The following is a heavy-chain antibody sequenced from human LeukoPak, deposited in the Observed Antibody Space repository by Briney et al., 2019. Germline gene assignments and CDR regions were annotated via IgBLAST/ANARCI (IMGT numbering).Heavy chain of an antibody. CDR2: IYYSGST. J-gene: IGHJ6*02. CDR1: GGSISSGGYY. CDR3: ARTWAEGPPYYYYGMDV. D-gene: IGHD6-19*01. Sequence: SETLSLTCTVSGGSISSGGYYWSWIRQHPGKGLEWIGYIYYSGSTYYNPSLKSRVTISVDTSKNQFSLKLSSVTAADTAVYYCARTWAEGPPYYYYGMDVWGQGTTVTVSS. V-gene: IGHV4-31*03.